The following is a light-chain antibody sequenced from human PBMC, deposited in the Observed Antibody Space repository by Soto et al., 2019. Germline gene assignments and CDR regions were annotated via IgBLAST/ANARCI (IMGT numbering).Light chain of an antibody. Sequence: QPVLTQSSSASASLGSSVKLTCTLSSGHSSYIIAWHQQQPGKAPRYLMKLEGSGSYNKGSGVPDRFSGSSSGADRYLTISNLQFEDEADYYCETWDRNTPWVFGGGTKLTVL. J-gene: IGLJ3*02. CDR3: ETWDRNTPWV. CDR1: SGHSSYI. V-gene: IGLV4-60*02. CDR2: LEGSGSY.